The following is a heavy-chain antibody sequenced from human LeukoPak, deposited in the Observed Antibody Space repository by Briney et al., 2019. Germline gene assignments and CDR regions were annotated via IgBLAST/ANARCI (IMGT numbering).Heavy chain of an antibody. CDR1: GFTFSTYS. D-gene: IGHD1-1*01. CDR3: AKDYIFGTTSVDFDY. Sequence: PGGSLRLSCAASGFTFSTYSMNWVRQAPGKGLEWVSSISSSSSYIFFADSLKGRFTISRDNSKNSLYLQMNSLRTEDTALYYCAKDYIFGTTSVDFDYWGQGTLVTVSS. CDR2: ISSSSSYI. V-gene: IGHV3-21*04. J-gene: IGHJ4*02.